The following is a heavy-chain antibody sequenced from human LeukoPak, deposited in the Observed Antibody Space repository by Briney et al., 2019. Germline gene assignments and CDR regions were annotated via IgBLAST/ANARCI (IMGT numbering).Heavy chain of an antibody. CDR2: IYHSGST. D-gene: IGHD5-18*01. Sequence: PSETLSLTCAVSGGSISSSNWWSWVRQPPGKGLEWIGEIYHSGSTNYNPSLKSRVTISVDKSKNQFSLKLSSVTAADTAVYYCARDGYSYGWGFDYWGQGTLVTVSS. J-gene: IGHJ4*02. CDR1: GGSISSSNW. V-gene: IGHV4-4*02. CDR3: ARDGYSYGWGFDY.